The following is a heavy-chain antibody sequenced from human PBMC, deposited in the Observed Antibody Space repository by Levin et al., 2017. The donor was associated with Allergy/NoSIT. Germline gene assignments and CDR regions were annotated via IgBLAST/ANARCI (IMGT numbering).Heavy chain of an antibody. Sequence: GASVKVSCKASGGTFSSYAISWVRQAPGQGLEWMGGIIPIFGTANYAQKFQGRVTITADESTSTAYMELSSLRSEDTAVYYCARALSLGWFGEFSPFDPWGQGTLVTVSS. CDR2: IIPIFGTA. D-gene: IGHD3-10*01. J-gene: IGHJ5*02. CDR3: ARALSLGWFGEFSPFDP. CDR1: GGTFSSYA. V-gene: IGHV1-69*13.